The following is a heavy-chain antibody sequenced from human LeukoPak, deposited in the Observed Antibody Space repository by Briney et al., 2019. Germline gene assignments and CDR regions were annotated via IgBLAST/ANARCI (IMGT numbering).Heavy chain of an antibody. V-gene: IGHV1-18*04. J-gene: IGHJ4*02. Sequence: WASVTVSFKASGYTFTIYGISWVRQAPGQGLEWMGWISAYNGNTNYAQKLQGRVTMTTDTSTSTAYMELRSLRSDDTAVYYCARDGMKVEYGDYWGQGTLVAVSS. CDR1: GYTFTIYG. CDR3: ARDGMKVEYGDY. CDR2: ISAYNGNT. D-gene: IGHD5-24*01.